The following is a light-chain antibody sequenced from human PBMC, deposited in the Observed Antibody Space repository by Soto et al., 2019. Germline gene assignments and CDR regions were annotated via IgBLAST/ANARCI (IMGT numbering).Light chain of an antibody. CDR1: QSVSSY. V-gene: IGKV3-11*01. CDR3: QQRSNWPWT. Sequence: EIVLTQSPATLSLSPGEGATLSCRASQSVSSYLAWYQQKPGQAPRLLIYDASSRATGIPARFSGSGSGTDFTLTISSLEPEDFAVYYCQQRSNWPWTFGQGTKVDIK. CDR2: DAS. J-gene: IGKJ1*01.